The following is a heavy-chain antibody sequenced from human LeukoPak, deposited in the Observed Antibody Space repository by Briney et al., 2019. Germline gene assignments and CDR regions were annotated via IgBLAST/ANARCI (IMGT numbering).Heavy chain of an antibody. CDR2: ISAYNGNT. D-gene: IGHD5-12*01. J-gene: IGHJ4*02. CDR1: GYTFTSYG. CDR3: ARGRGYEPVVFYFDY. Sequence: ASVKVSCKASGYTFTSYGISWVRQAPGQGLEWMGWISAYNGNTNYAQKLQGRVTMTTDTSTSTAYMELRSLRSDDTAVYYCARGRGYEPVVFYFDYWVQGTLVTVSS. V-gene: IGHV1-18*01.